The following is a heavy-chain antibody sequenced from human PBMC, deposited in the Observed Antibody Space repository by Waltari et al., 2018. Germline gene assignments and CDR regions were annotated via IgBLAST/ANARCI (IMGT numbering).Heavy chain of an antibody. J-gene: IGHJ4*02. D-gene: IGHD5-12*01. V-gene: IGHV3-74*01. CDR2: INPDSRTT. CDR3: TRGGNYYFDY. CDR1: GFTCSSSW. Sequence: EVQLVESGEGLLQPGGSLRLSWPASGFTCSSSWIHWVRQPPVKGLVWVSPINPDSRTTNYADSVRGRFTISRDNAQNTVYLEMNSLRAEDTAVYFCTRGGNYYFDYWGRGTLVTVSS.